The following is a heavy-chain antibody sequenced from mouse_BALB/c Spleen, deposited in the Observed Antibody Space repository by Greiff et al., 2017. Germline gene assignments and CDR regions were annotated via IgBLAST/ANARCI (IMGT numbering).Heavy chain of an antibody. Sequence: EVQLVESGGGLVKPGGSLKLSCAASGFTFSSYAMSWVRQTPEKRLEWVASISSGGSTYYPDSVKGRFTISRDNARNILYLQMSSLRSEDTAMYYCARAIYYGSSPYAMDYWGQGTSVTVSS. D-gene: IGHD1-1*01. V-gene: IGHV5-6-5*01. CDR3: ARAIYYGSSPYAMDY. CDR1: GFTFSSYA. CDR2: ISSGGST. J-gene: IGHJ4*01.